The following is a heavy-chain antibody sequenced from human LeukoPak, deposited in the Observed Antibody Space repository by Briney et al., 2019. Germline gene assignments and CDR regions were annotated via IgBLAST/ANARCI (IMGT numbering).Heavy chain of an antibody. CDR2: INPNSGGT. CDR3: ARASGITIFGVAPFDP. V-gene: IGHV1-2*02. D-gene: IGHD3-3*01. CDR1: GYTFTGYH. Sequence: ASVKVSCKASGYTFTGYHMHWVRQAPGQGLEWMGWINPNSGGTNYAQKLQGRVTMTRDTSISTAYMELSRLRSDDTAVYYCARASGITIFGVAPFDPWGQGTLVTVSS. J-gene: IGHJ5*02.